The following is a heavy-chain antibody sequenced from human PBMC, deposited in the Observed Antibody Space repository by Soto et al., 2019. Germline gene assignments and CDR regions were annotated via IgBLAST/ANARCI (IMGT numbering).Heavy chain of an antibody. CDR3: ARTTIAGIRGYFDY. V-gene: IGHV5-51*01. CDR2: IYPGDSDT. D-gene: IGHD2-21*01. Sequence: PGESLKISCQGSGYSFSTSWIGWVRQMPGKGLEWMGIIYPGDSDTRYSPSFQGQVTTSADKSISTAFLQWSSLKASDTATYYCARTTIAGIRGYFDYWGQGTLVTVSS. CDR1: GYSFSTSW. J-gene: IGHJ4*02.